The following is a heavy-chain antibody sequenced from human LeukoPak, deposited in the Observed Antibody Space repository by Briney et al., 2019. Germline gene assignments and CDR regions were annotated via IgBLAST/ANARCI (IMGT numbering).Heavy chain of an antibody. J-gene: IGHJ6*03. CDR1: GFTFSRYA. CDR3: AKGQIYCSSSSCHRAKYCYFMHV. V-gene: IGHV3-23*01. D-gene: IGHD2-2*01. CDR2: ISGSGGST. Sequence: GGSLRLSCAASGFTFSRYAMSWVRQAPGKGLDWVSAISGSGGSTYYADSVKGRFTISRDNSKNTLYLQMNSLRAEDTAVYYCAKGQIYCSSSSCHRAKYCYFMHVWGKGTTVTVSS.